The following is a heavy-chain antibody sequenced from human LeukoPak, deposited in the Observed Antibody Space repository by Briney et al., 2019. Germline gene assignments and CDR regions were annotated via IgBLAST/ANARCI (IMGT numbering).Heavy chain of an antibody. CDR1: GASISSYY. V-gene: IGHV4-59*01. CDR2: IYNGGNI. D-gene: IGHD6-19*01. J-gene: IGHJ4*02. Sequence: PSETLSLTCTVSGASISSYYWNWIRQTPSNGLEWIASIYNGGNINYNPSLKSRVTISMDTSKSHFSLSLSSVTAADTAVYFCARGSDIAVPCFYCWGQGLLVPVSA. CDR3: ARGSDIAVPCFYC.